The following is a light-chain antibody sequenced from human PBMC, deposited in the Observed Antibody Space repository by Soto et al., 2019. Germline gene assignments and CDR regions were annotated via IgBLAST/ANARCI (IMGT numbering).Light chain of an antibody. J-gene: IGKJ1*01. V-gene: IGKV3-20*01. CDR2: HVS. Sequence: EIVLTQSPGTLSLPPGERATLSCRASQSVSSNYLACYQQKPGQAPRVLIYHVSTRATGIPDRFSGSGSGTDFTLTISRLEPEDFAVFYFQQYASSARTFGQGTKVEIK. CDR3: QQYASSART. CDR1: QSVSSNY.